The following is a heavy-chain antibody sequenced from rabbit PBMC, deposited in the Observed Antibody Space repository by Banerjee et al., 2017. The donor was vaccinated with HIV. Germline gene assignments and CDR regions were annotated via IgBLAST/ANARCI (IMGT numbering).Heavy chain of an antibody. J-gene: IGHJ4*01. CDR1: GFSFSSSCW. Sequence: QEQLEESGGDLVKPEGSLTLTCTASGFSFSSSCWICWVRQAPGKGLEWIAYIYPDYGSTDYASWVNGRFTISKTSSTTVTLQMTSLTAADTATYFCARDRDWTLDLWGQGTLVTVS. CDR3: ARDRDWTLDL. D-gene: IGHD4-2*01. V-gene: IGHV1S45*01. CDR2: IYPDYGST.